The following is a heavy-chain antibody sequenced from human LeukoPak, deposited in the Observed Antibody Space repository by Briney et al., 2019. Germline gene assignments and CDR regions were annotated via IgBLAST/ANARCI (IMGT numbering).Heavy chain of an antibody. Sequence: GGSLRLSCAASGFTFSNCAMSWVRHAPRKGLEWVSAIIGSGGSTYYADPVKGPFTISRDNSKNTPYLQMNSLRAEDTAVYYCAKGDYGDCLGSYYFDYWGQGTLVTVSS. J-gene: IGHJ4*02. CDR2: IIGSGGST. V-gene: IGHV3-23*01. D-gene: IGHD4-17*01. CDR3: AKGDYGDCLGSYYFDY. CDR1: GFTFSNCA.